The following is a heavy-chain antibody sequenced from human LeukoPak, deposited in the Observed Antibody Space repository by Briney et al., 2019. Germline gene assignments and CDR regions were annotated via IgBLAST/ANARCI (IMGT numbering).Heavy chain of an antibody. J-gene: IGHJ5*02. Sequence: GGSLRLSCAASGFTVSSNYMSWVRQAPGKGLEWVSVIYSGGSTYYADSVKGRFTISRDNSKNTLYLQINSLRAEDTAVYYCARGRRYGSGSYYPWFDPWGQGTLVTVSS. D-gene: IGHD3-10*01. CDR1: GFTVSSNY. CDR3: ARGRRYGSGSYYPWFDP. CDR2: IYSGGST. V-gene: IGHV3-66*02.